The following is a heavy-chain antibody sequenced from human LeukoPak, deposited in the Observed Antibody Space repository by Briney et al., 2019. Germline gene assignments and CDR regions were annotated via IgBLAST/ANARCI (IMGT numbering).Heavy chain of an antibody. CDR3: ARRMAAGGTAVGY. V-gene: IGHV1-8*01. D-gene: IGHD6-13*01. Sequence: GASVKVSCKASGYTFTSYDINWVRQASGQGLEWMGWMNPHSGNTGSAQKFQGRLTMTRNTSMSTAYMELSSLKSEDTAVYFCARRMAAGGTAVGYWGQGTLVTVSS. CDR1: GYTFTSYD. CDR2: MNPHSGNT. J-gene: IGHJ4*02.